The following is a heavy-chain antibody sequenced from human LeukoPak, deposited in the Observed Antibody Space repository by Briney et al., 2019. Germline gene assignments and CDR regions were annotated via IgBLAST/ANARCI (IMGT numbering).Heavy chain of an antibody. D-gene: IGHD3-22*01. CDR2: MNPNSGNT. Sequence: DSVKVSCKASGYTFTSYDINWVRQATGQGLEWMGWMNPNSGNTGYAQKFQGRVTMTRNTSISTAYMELSSLRSEDTAVYYCARGRARWRGSGSYPNWCDPWGQGTLVTVSS. J-gene: IGHJ5*02. CDR1: GYTFTSYD. V-gene: IGHV1-8*01. CDR3: ARGRARWRGSGSYPNWCDP.